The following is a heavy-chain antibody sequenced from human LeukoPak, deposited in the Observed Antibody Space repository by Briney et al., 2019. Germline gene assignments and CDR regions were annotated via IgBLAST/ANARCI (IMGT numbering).Heavy chain of an antibody. CDR3: ASRPDGFDI. J-gene: IGHJ3*02. V-gene: IGHV4-34*01. CDR1: GGSFSDKN. CDR2: ISHGGST. Sequence: SETLSLTCAVYGGSFSDKNWNWIRQPPGKGLEWIGEISHGGSTSYSPSLQSRVSISADTSKKQFSLQLNSVTAADTAVYYCASRPDGFDIWGQGTLVTVSS.